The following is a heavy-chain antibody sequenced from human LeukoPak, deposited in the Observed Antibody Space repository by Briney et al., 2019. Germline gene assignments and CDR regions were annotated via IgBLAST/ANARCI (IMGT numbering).Heavy chain of an antibody. Sequence: GGSLRLSCAASGFTFSTYGMHWVRQAPGKGLEWVSVIWHDGSYEYYADSLKGRFTISRDNSINTLYLQMNSLRAEDTAAYYCAKRASGKYFDYWGQGILVTVSS. J-gene: IGHJ4*02. CDR1: GFTFSTYG. V-gene: IGHV3-33*06. CDR3: AKRASGKYFDY. CDR2: IWHDGSYE. D-gene: IGHD1-26*01.